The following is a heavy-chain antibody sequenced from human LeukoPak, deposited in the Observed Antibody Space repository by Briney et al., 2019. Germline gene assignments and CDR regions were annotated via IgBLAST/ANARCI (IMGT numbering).Heavy chain of an antibody. D-gene: IGHD3-10*01. J-gene: IGHJ5*02. CDR2: IIPIFGTT. CDR3: ARGHYGSGSEDLGLFDP. CDR1: GGTFSSYA. V-gene: IGHV1-69*13. Sequence: SVKVSCKASGGTFSSYAISRVRQAPGQGLEWMGGIIPIFGTTNYAQKLQGRVTITADESTSTAYMELSSLRSEDTAVYYCARGHYGSGSEDLGLFDPWGQGTLVTASS.